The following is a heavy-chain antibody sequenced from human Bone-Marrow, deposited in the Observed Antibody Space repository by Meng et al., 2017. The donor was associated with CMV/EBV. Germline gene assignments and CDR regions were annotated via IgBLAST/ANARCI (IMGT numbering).Heavy chain of an antibody. V-gene: IGHV3-21*01. Sequence: GGSLRLSCAASGFTSSSYSMNWVRQAPGKGLEWVSSISSISSYINYADAVKGRFTISRDNAKNSLYLQMNSLRVEDTAVYYCARALQAYPTGYSSGWYPGYWGQGTLVTVSS. CDR1: GFTSSSYS. J-gene: IGHJ4*02. CDR2: ISSISSYI. D-gene: IGHD6-19*01. CDR3: ARALQAYPTGYSSGWYPGY.